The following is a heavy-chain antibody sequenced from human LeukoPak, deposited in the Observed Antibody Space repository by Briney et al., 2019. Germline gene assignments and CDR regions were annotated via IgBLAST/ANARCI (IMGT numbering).Heavy chain of an antibody. CDR1: GFSFSSHS. CDR2: ISGSSTTI. CDR3: ARDQDWAFDY. D-gene: IGHD3/OR15-3a*01. V-gene: IGHV3-48*01. J-gene: IGHJ4*02. Sequence: GGSLRLSCAASGFSFSSHSMNWVRQAPGKELEWVSYISGSSTTIDYADSAKGRFIISRDNAKKSLYLQMNNLRAEDTAVYYCARDQDWAFDYWGQGILVTVSS.